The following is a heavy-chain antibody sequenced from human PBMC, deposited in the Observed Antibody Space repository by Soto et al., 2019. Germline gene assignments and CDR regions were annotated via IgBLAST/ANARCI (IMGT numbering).Heavy chain of an antibody. CDR1: GFSLSTSGVG. J-gene: IGHJ5*02. CDR2: IYWDDID. D-gene: IGHD5-18*01. V-gene: IGHV2-5*02. Sequence: SGPTLVNPTQTLTLTCTFSGFSLSTSGVGVGWFRQPPGKALEWLALIYWDDIDRYSPSLKSRVTITKDTSKNQVVLTMTNMDPVDTATYYCAHTAVLAAGVQLWFHRDNNWFDTWGQGTLVTVSS. CDR3: AHTAVLAAGVQLWFHRDNNWFDT.